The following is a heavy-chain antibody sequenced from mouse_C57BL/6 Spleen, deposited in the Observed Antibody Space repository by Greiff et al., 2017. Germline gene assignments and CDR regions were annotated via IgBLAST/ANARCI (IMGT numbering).Heavy chain of an antibody. CDR1: GFTFSNYW. V-gene: IGHV6-3*01. CDR2: IRLKSDNYAT. CDR3: TDWEGSFLDY. Sequence: EVQVVESGGGLVQPGGSMKLSCVASGFTFSNYWMNWVRQSPEKGLEWVAQIRLKSDNYATHYAESVKGRFTISRDDSKSSVYLQMNNLRAEDTGIYYCTDWEGSFLDYWGQGTTLTVSS. J-gene: IGHJ2*01. D-gene: IGHD4-1*01.